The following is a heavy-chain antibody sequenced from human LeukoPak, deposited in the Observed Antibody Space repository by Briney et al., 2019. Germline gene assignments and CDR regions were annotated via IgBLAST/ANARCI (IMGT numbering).Heavy chain of an antibody. CDR3: ASGRGSYTYFDY. Sequence: SQTLSLTCTVSGGSISSGGYYWSWIQQPPGKGLGWIGYIYHSGSTYYNPSLKSRVTISVDRSKNQFSLKLSSVTAADTAVYYCASGRGSYTYFDYWGQGTLVTVSS. V-gene: IGHV4-30-2*01. D-gene: IGHD1-26*01. CDR1: GGSISSGGYY. J-gene: IGHJ4*02. CDR2: IYHSGST.